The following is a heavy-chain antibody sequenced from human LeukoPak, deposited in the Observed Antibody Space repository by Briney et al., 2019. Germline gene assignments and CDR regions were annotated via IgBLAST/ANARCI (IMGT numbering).Heavy chain of an antibody. Sequence: PSETLSLTCTVSGGSISSSSYYWGWIRQPPGKGLEWIGSIYHSGSTYYNPSLKSRVTISVDTSKNQFSLKLSSVTAADTAVYYCAKSSYSIFDYWGQGTLVTVSS. J-gene: IGHJ4*02. CDR2: IYHSGST. CDR1: GGSISSSSYY. D-gene: IGHD5-18*01. V-gene: IGHV4-39*07. CDR3: AKSSYSIFDY.